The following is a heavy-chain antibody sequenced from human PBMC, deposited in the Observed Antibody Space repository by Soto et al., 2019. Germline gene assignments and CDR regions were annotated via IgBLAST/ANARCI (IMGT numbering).Heavy chain of an antibody. CDR1: GFTFSSYA. J-gene: IGHJ4*02. Sequence: GGSLRLSCAASGFTFSSYAMSWVRQAPGKGLEWVSAFSGSGGSTYYADSVKGRFTISRDNSKNTLYLQMNSLRAEDTAVYYCAKDQQILYTTVTTFDYWGQGTLVTVSS. D-gene: IGHD4-17*01. V-gene: IGHV3-23*01. CDR2: FSGSGGST. CDR3: AKDQQILYTTVTTFDY.